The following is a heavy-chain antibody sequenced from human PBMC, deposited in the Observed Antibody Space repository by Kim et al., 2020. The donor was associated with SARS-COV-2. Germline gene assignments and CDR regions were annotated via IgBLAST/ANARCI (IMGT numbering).Heavy chain of an antibody. J-gene: IGHJ2*01. CDR3: AKTYCSAGSCYWYFDL. V-gene: IGHV3-23*01. Sequence: GGSLRLSCAASGFTFSSYPVAWVRQAPEKGLEWVSTISSSSANTHYSDSVKGRFTISRDNSKNTLYLQINSLRAEDTAVYYCAKTYCSAGSCYWYFDLWG. D-gene: IGHD2-15*01. CDR1: GFTFSSYP. CDR2: ISSSSANT.